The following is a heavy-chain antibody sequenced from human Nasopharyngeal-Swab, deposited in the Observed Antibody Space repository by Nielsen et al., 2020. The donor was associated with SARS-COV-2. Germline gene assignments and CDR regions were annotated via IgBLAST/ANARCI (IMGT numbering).Heavy chain of an antibody. J-gene: IGHJ6*02. V-gene: IGHV3-21*01. CDR1: GFTFNNYN. CDR2: ISSSSSYI. Sequence: GGSLRLSCAASGFTFNNYNFNWVRQAPGKGLECVSSISSSSSYIYYADSVKSRFTISRDNAKNSLYLQMNSLRAEDTAVYYCARDGLDYDFWSAYFMDVWGQGTTVTVSS. D-gene: IGHD3-3*01. CDR3: ARDGLDYDFWSAYFMDV.